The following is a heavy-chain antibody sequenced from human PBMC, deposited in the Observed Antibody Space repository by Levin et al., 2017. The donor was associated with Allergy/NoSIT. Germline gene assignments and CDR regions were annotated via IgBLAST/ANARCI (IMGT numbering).Heavy chain of an antibody. CDR2: ITGSGGRT. D-gene: IGHD2-8*01. J-gene: IGHJ4*02. Sequence: LSLTCAASGFTFSSYAMSWVRQAPGKGLEWVSAITGSGGRTYYADSVKGRFTISRDNSKNTLYLQMNSLRAEDTAVYYCAKQPGDGGGQGTLVTVSS. CDR3: AKQPGDG. V-gene: IGHV3-23*01. CDR1: GFTFSSYA.